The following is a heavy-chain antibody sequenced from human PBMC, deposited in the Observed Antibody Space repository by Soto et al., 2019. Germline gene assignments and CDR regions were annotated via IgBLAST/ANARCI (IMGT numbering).Heavy chain of an antibody. V-gene: IGHV3-43*01. CDR3: VKDGAVTDYTYLDS. D-gene: IGHD4-4*01. CDR2: ISWDGYST. J-gene: IGHJ4*02. Sequence: EVQMVESGGVVVQPGGSLRLSCAASGFTFDDYSVHWVRQAPGKGLEWVSLISWDGYSTFYADSVKGRFTISRDNSKNSLYVQMNSLTTEDTAFYYCVKDGAVTDYTYLDSCGQGALVTVSS. CDR1: GFTFDDYS.